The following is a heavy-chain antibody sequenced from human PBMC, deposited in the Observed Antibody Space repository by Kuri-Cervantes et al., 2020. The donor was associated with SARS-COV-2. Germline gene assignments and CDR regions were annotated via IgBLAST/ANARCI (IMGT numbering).Heavy chain of an antibody. CDR2: IYYSGST. CDR3: ARRSGYDLDFDY. V-gene: IGHV4-30-4*08. Sequence: SETLSLTCTVSGGSISSGDYYWSWIRQPPGKGLEWIGYIYYSGSTYYNPSLKSRVTISVDTSKNQFSLKLSSVTAADTAVYHCARRSGYDLDFDYWGQGTLVTVSS. D-gene: IGHD5-12*01. CDR1: GGSISSGDYY. J-gene: IGHJ4*02.